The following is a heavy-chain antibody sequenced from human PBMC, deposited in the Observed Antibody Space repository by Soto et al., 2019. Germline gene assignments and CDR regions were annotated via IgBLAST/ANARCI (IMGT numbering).Heavy chain of an antibody. CDR1: GYTFTSYG. Sequence: GASVKVSCKASGYTFTSYGISWVRQAPGQGLEWMGWISAYNGNTNYAQKLQGRVTMTTDTSTSTAYMELRSLRSDDTAVYYCARVTVVVAATVFMDVWGKGTTVTVSS. CDR2: ISAYNGNT. J-gene: IGHJ6*03. D-gene: IGHD2-15*01. V-gene: IGHV1-18*01. CDR3: ARVTVVVAATVFMDV.